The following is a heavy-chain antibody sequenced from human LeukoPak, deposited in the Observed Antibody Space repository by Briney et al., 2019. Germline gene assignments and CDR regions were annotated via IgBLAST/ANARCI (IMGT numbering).Heavy chain of an antibody. J-gene: IGHJ3*02. CDR1: GYTFTSYG. D-gene: IGHD3-16*02. CDR3: ARDIMITFGGVIVNDAFDI. V-gene: IGHV1-18*01. CDR2: ISAYNGNT. Sequence: GASVKVSCKASGYTFTSYGISWVRQAPGQGLEWMGWISAYNGNTNYAQKLQGRVTMTTDTSTSTAYMELRSLRSDDTAVYYCARDIMITFGGVIVNDAFDIWGQGTMVTVSS.